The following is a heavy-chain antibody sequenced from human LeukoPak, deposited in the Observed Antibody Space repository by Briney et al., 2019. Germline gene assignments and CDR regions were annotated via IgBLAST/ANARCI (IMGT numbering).Heavy chain of an antibody. D-gene: IGHD2-2*01. CDR2: ISGSGGST. CDR3: AKVPRTRSTSCSDCYYYYGMDV. CDR1: GFTFSSYA. J-gene: IGHJ6*02. Sequence: QSGGSLRLSCAASGFTFSSYAMSWVRQAPGKGLEWVSTISGSGGSTYYADSVKGRFTISRDNSKNTLYLQMNSLRAEDTAVYYCAKVPRTRSTSCSDCYYYYGMDVWGQGTTVTVSS. V-gene: IGHV3-23*01.